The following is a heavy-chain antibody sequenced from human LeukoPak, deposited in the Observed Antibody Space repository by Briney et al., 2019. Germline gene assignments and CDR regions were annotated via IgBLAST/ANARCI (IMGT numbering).Heavy chain of an antibody. Sequence: PGGSLRLSCAASGFTFSSYAMSWVRQAPGKGLEWVSAISGSGGSTYYADSVKGRFTISRDNSKNTLYLQMNSPRAEDTAVYYCLSGGSGSYSYYYYYMDVWGKGTTVTVSS. J-gene: IGHJ6*03. CDR1: GFTFSSYA. CDR3: LSGGSGSYSYYYYYMDV. V-gene: IGHV3-23*01. CDR2: ISGSGGST. D-gene: IGHD1-26*01.